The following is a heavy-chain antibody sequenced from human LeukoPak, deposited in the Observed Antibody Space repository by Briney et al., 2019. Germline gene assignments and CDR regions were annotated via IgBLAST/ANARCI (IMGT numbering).Heavy chain of an antibody. D-gene: IGHD5-12*01. Sequence: PSETLSLTCTVSGGSISSSYYYWGWIRQPPGKGLEWIGSIHYSGSTYYNPSLQSRVTISIDTSKNQFSLRLTSVTAADTAVYYCARDRHKLVDIVAGTLDYWGQGTLVTVSS. J-gene: IGHJ4*02. CDR3: ARDRHKLVDIVAGTLDY. V-gene: IGHV4-39*07. CDR1: GGSISSSYYY. CDR2: IHYSGST.